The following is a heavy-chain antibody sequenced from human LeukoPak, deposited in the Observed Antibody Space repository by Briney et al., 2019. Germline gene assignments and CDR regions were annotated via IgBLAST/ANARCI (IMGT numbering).Heavy chain of an antibody. CDR2: ISYDGSNK. CDR3: ARDSIAAAGTNAFDI. CDR1: GFTFSSYA. D-gene: IGHD6-13*01. J-gene: IGHJ3*02. Sequence: GRSLGLSCAASGFTFSSYAMHWVRQAPGKGLEWVAVISYDGSNKYYADSVKGRFTISRDNSKNTLYLQMNSLRAEDTAVYYCARDSIAAAGTNAFDIWGQGTMVTVSS. V-gene: IGHV3-30*04.